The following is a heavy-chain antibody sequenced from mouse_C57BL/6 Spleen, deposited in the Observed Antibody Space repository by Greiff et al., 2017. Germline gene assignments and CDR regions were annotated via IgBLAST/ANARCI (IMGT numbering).Heavy chain of an antibody. CDR3: APYGNPWFAY. CDR1: GFNIKDYY. D-gene: IGHD2-1*01. V-gene: IGHV14-2*01. CDR2: IDPEDGEN. Sequence: VQLQQSGAELVKPGASVKLSCTASGFNIKDYYMHWVKQRTEQGLEWIGRIDPEDGENKYAPKFQGKATITADTSSNTAYLQLSSLTSEDTAVYYCAPYGNPWFAYWGQGTLVTVSA. J-gene: IGHJ3*01.